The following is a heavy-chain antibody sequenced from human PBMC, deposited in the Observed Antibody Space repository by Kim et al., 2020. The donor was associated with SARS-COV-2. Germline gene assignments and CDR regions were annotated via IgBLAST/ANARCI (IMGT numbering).Heavy chain of an antibody. CDR3: ARQGCTTTSCHTIDY. V-gene: IGHV5-51*01. CDR1: GYTFTNSW. D-gene: IGHD2-2*02. CDR2: IYPVDSET. Sequence: GESLKISCKGSGYTFTNSWIAWVRQMPGKGLESMGIIYPVDSETRHSPSFQGQVTISVDKSISTAFLQWSSLETSDTAVYYCARQGCTTTSCHTIDYWGQGTLVTVSS. J-gene: IGHJ4*02.